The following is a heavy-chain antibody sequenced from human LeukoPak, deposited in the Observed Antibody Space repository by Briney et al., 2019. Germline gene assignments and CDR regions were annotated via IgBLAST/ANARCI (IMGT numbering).Heavy chain of an antibody. Sequence: PGGSLRLSCAASGFTFNRYWMSWVRQDPGKGLEWVANIKQDGSEKYYVDSVKRRFTISRDNAKNSLYLQMNSLRAEDTAVYYWARSTRRSGSYGNFDYWGQGTLVTVSS. CDR1: GFTFNRYW. D-gene: IGHD1-26*01. CDR3: ARSTRRSGSYGNFDY. V-gene: IGHV3-7*01. J-gene: IGHJ4*02. CDR2: IKQDGSEK.